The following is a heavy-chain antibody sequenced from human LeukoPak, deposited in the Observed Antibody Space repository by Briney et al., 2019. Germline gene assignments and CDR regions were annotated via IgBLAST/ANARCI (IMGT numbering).Heavy chain of an antibody. CDR3: AKGRSGVVVAALNY. CDR1: GFTFCSYA. Sequence: PGAAPRLSSAAPGFTFCSYAMSWGRPAPREGVEGGSTISGSGDSTYYADSVKGRFTISRDNSKNTLYLQMNSLRADDTAVYYCAKGRSGVVVAALNYWGQGTPVTVSS. J-gene: IGHJ4*02. D-gene: IGHD2-15*01. CDR2: ISGSGDST. V-gene: IGHV3-23*01.